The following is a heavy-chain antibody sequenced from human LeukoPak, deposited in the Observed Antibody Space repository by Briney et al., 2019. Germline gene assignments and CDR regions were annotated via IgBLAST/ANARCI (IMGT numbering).Heavy chain of an antibody. D-gene: IGHD3-10*01. CDR3: AREEGYGSGSYKGYFDY. CDR1: GFTFSSYS. V-gene: IGHV3-48*04. Sequence: GGSLRLSCAASGFTFSSYSMNWVRQAPGKGLEWVSYISSSSSTIYYADSVKGRFTISRDNAKNSLYLQMNSLRAEDTAVYYCAREEGYGSGSYKGYFDYWGQGTLVTVSS. CDR2: ISSSSSTI. J-gene: IGHJ4*02.